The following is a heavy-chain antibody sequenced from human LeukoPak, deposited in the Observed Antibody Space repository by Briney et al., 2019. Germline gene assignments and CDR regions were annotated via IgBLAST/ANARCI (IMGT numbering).Heavy chain of an antibody. CDR1: GFTFSSYS. V-gene: IGHV3-21*01. J-gene: IGHJ3*02. CDR3: ARKSLVGAPGAFDI. D-gene: IGHD1-26*01. CDR2: ISSSSSYI. Sequence: GGSLRLSCAASGFTFSSYSMNWVRQAPGKGLEWVSSISSSSSYIYYADSVKGRFTISRDNAKNSLYLQMNSLRAEDTAVYYCARKSLVGAPGAFDIWGQGTMVTVSS.